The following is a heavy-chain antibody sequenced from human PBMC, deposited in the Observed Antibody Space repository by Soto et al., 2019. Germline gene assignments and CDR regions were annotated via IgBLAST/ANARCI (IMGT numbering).Heavy chain of an antibody. CDR3: ARGRMDSSSWYGPRYGMDV. Sequence: QVQLVQSGAEVKKPGSSVKVSCKASGGTFSSYAISWVRQAPGQGLEWMGGIIPIFGTANYAQKFQGRVTITADESTSTAYMELSSLSSEDTAVYYCARGRMDSSSWYGPRYGMDVWGQGTTVTVSS. J-gene: IGHJ6*02. V-gene: IGHV1-69*01. CDR1: GGTFSSYA. CDR2: IIPIFGTA. D-gene: IGHD6-13*01.